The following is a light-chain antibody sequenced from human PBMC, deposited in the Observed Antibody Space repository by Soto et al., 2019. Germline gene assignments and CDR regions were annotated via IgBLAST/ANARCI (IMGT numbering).Light chain of an antibody. CDR2: RTN. CDR3: VLYMGGGGV. J-gene: IGLJ2*01. V-gene: IGLV8-61*01. Sequence: QAVVTQEPSFSVSPGGTVTLTCGLSSGSVSTNYYPSWYQQAPGQAPRTLIYRTNTRSSGVPDRFSGSILGNKAALTITGAQADDESDHYCVLYMGGGGVFGGGTKVTVL. CDR1: SGSVSTNYY.